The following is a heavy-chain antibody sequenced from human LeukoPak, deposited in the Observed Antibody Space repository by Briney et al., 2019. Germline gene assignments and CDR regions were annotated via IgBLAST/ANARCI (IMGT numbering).Heavy chain of an antibody. J-gene: IGHJ6*02. V-gene: IGHV3-9*01. CDR2: ITWNSGSI. CDR3: AKDIRGYYYYGMDV. Sequence: PGRSLRLSCAASRFTFADYAMHWVRQAPGKGLEWVSGITWNSGSIDYADSVKGQFTISRDNAKNSLYLQMNSLGPEDTALYYCAKDIRGYYYYGMDVWGQGTTVTVSS. CDR1: RFTFADYA.